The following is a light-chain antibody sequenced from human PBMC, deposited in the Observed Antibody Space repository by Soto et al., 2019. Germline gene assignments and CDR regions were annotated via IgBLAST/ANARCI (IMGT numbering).Light chain of an antibody. Sequence: EIVLTQSPATLSLSPGXRATXSCXASQSVDXYLAWYQQKPGQAPRLLIYDASNRATGIPARFSGSGSGTDFTLTISSLEPEDFAVYYCQQRRYWLTFGPGTKVDFK. CDR3: QQRRYWLT. V-gene: IGKV3-11*01. J-gene: IGKJ3*01. CDR1: QSVDXY. CDR2: DAS.